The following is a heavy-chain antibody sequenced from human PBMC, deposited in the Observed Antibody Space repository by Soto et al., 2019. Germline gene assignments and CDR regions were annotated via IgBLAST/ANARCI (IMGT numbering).Heavy chain of an antibody. CDR3: ANSEYSRYKNIDV. J-gene: IGHJ6*02. Sequence: GGSLRLSCAASGFTFRGYGMHWVRQAPGRGLEWVALISYDGSIKYYAGSVRGRFTISRDNSKNTLYLQMNSLRAEDTAVYYCANSEYSRYKNIDVWGQGTTVTVSS. CDR1: GFTFRGYG. V-gene: IGHV3-30*18. D-gene: IGHD5-18*01. CDR2: ISYDGSIK.